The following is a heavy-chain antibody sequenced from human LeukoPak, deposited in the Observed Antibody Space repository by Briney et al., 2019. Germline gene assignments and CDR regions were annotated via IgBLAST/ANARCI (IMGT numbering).Heavy chain of an antibody. Sequence: PGGSLRLSCAASGFTFSSYGMNWVRQAPGKGLEGVSIISGSSGSTHYADSVKGRFTISRDNSKNTLYLQMYSLRAEDTAVYYCAKFSSSGWYGGYYYYYYMDVWGKGTTVTISS. CDR1: GFTFSSYG. V-gene: IGHV3-23*01. CDR3: AKFSSSGWYGGYYYYYYMDV. J-gene: IGHJ6*03. D-gene: IGHD6-19*01. CDR2: ISGSSGST.